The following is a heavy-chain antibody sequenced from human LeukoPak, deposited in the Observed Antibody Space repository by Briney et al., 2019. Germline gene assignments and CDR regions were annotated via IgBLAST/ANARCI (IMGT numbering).Heavy chain of an antibody. CDR3: ARAYSSSFLHGVIDY. J-gene: IGHJ4*02. Sequence: SETLSLTCAVSGGSISSGGYSWSWMRQPPGKGLEWIGYISHSGSTYYTPSLKSRVTISVDRSKNQFSLKLSSVTAADTAVYYCARAYSSSFLHGVIDYWGQGTLVTVSS. CDR2: ISHSGST. V-gene: IGHV4-30-2*01. CDR1: GGSISSGGYS. D-gene: IGHD6-13*01.